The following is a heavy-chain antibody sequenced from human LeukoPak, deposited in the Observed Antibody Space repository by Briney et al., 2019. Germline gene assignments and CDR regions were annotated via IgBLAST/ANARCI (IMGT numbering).Heavy chain of an antibody. Sequence: GGSLRLSCAASGFTFSSYSMSWVRQAPGKGLEWVSVIYSGGSTYYADSVKGRFTISRDNSKNTLYLQMNSLRDEDTAVYYCAREHPHDSWGQGTLVTVS. V-gene: IGHV3-66*01. J-gene: IGHJ5*01. CDR2: IYSGGST. CDR1: GFTFSSYS. CDR3: AREHPHDS.